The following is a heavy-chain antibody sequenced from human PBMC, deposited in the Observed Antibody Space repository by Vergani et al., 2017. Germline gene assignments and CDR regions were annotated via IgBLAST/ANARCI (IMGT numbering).Heavy chain of an antibody. D-gene: IGHD3-22*01. CDR3: TRDDHYDDSSGYSE. J-gene: IGHJ4*02. V-gene: IGHV3-49*05. CDR1: GFTFGDYA. CDR2: IRSKAYGGTT. Sequence: EVQLVESGGGLVKPGRSLRLSCTASGFTFGDYAMSWFRQAPGKGLEWVGFIRSKAYGGTTEYAASVKGRFTISRDDSKSIAYLQMNSLKTEDTAVYYCTRDDHYDDSSGYSEWGQGTLVTVSS.